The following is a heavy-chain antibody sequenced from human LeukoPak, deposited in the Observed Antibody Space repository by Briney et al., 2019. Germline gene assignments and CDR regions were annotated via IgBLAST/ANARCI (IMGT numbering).Heavy chain of an antibody. Sequence: PGGSLRLSCAASGYTFSSYSINWVRQAPGKGLEWVSSISTTSMHIYYADLVKGRFTISRDNAQNSLFLQMSSLRAEDTAMYYCARGTTDYQRKDPFDVWGQGTMVTVSS. CDR1: GYTFSSYS. V-gene: IGHV3-21*01. J-gene: IGHJ3*01. CDR2: ISTTSMHI. CDR3: ARGTTDYQRKDPFDV. D-gene: IGHD2/OR15-2a*01.